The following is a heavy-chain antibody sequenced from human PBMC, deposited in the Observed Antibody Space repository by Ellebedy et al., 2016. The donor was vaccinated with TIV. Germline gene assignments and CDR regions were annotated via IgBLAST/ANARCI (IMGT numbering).Heavy chain of an antibody. CDR3: ARSGEYCDFPQNCYAMDV. J-gene: IGHJ6*02. D-gene: IGHD2/OR15-2a*01. CDR2: IYSDGNP. CDR1: GFAVSSNY. Sequence: GESLKISCAASGFAVSSNYMTWVRQAPGRGLAWVSLIYSDGNPNYADSVRGRFTISRDSSKHTLELQMNSLRAEDTAVYYCARSGEYCDFPQNCYAMDVWGQGTTVTVS. V-gene: IGHV3-53*01.